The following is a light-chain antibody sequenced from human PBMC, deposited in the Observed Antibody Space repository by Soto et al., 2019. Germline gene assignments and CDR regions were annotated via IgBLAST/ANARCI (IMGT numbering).Light chain of an antibody. CDR3: SSYTSGSTVV. V-gene: IGLV2-14*01. J-gene: IGLJ2*01. CDR1: SSDVGGYNF. Sequence: QSALTQPASVSGSPGQSITISCTGTSSDVGGYNFVSWYQQHPGKAPKLMIYEVSKRPSGVSNRFSGPKSGNTASLTISGLQAEEEAGCYCSSYTSGSTVVFGGGTKLTVL. CDR2: EVS.